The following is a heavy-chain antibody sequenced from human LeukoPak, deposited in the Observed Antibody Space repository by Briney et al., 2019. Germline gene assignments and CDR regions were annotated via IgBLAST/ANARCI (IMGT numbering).Heavy chain of an antibody. J-gene: IGHJ4*02. CDR1: GYTFVSYT. CDR2: INGENGNT. D-gene: IGHD3-10*01. CDR3: ARSSSGTYHY. V-gene: IGHV1-3*01. Sequence: ASVKVSCKTSGYTFVSYTMHWLRQAPGQSLEWMGWINGENGNTKYSEKFQGRFTITRDTSASSAYIELSSLRSEDTAVYYCARSSSGTYHYWGQGTLVTVSS.